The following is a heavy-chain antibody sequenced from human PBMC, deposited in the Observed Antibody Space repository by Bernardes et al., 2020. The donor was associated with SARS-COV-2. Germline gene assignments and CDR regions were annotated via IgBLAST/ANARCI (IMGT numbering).Heavy chain of an antibody. Sequence: GGSLRLSRAASGFTFNNYWMIWVRQAPGKGLEWVANIKPDGSERNYVDSVKGRFVISRDNAKKSLYLQIGSLRAEDTTVYYCAKGLQVGRGVEGSWGQGTLVTVSS. V-gene: IGHV3-7*03. CDR1: GFTFNNYW. CDR2: IKPDGSER. CDR3: AKGLQVGRGVEGS. D-gene: IGHD3-10*01. J-gene: IGHJ4*02.